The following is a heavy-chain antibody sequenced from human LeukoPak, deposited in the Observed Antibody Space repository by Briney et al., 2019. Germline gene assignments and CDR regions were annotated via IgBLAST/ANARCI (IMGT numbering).Heavy chain of an antibody. CDR2: ISSSGSTI. Sequence: GTLSLTCAVSGGSISSSHWWSWVRQPPGKGLEWVSYISSSGSTIYYADSVKGRFTISRDNAKNSLYLQMNSLRAEDTAVYYCAELGITMIGGVWGKGTTVTISS. D-gene: IGHD3-10*02. J-gene: IGHJ6*04. CDR3: AELGITMIGGV. V-gene: IGHV3-48*03. CDR1: GGSISSSHW.